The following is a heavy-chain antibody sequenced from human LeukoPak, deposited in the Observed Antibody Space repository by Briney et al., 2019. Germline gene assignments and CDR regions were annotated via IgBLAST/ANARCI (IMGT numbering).Heavy chain of an antibody. J-gene: IGHJ5*02. CDR2: ISSSSSYI. CDR3: ARRRDIVVVPAAYNWFDP. D-gene: IGHD2-2*01. CDR1: GFTFSSYS. Sequence: GGSLRLSCAASGFTFSSYSMNWVRQAPRKGLEWVSSISSSSSYIYYADSVKGRFTISRDNAKNSLYLQMNSLRAEDTAVYYCARRRDIVVVPAAYNWFDPWGQGTLVTVSS. V-gene: IGHV3-21*01.